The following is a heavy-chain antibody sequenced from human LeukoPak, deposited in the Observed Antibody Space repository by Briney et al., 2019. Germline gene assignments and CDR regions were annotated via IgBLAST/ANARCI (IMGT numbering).Heavy chain of an antibody. Sequence: SETLSLTCTVSGYSISSGYYWGWIRQPPGKGLEWIASSYHSGTTYYNPSLKSRVTISVDTSKNQFSLKLSSVTAADTAVYYCAELGITMIGGVWGKGTTVTISS. CDR2: SYHSGTT. V-gene: IGHV4-38-2*02. D-gene: IGHD3-10*02. J-gene: IGHJ6*04. CDR1: GYSISSGYY. CDR3: AELGITMIGGV.